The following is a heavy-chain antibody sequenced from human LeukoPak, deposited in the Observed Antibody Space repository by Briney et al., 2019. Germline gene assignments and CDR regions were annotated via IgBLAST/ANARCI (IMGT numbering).Heavy chain of an antibody. Sequence: GGSLRLSCAASGFTFSSYSMNWVRQAPGKGLEWVSSISSSSSYIYYADSVKGRFTISRDNAKNSLYLQMNSLRAEDTAVYYCARGARGYGYGGYYYGMDVWGKGTTVTVSS. J-gene: IGHJ6*04. D-gene: IGHD5-18*01. CDR2: ISSSSSYI. V-gene: IGHV3-21*01. CDR3: ARGARGYGYGGYYYGMDV. CDR1: GFTFSSYS.